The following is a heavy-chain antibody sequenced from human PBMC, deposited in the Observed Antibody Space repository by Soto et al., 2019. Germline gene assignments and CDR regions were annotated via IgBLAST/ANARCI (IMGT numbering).Heavy chain of an antibody. V-gene: IGHV4-34*01. D-gene: IGHD3-3*01. CDR3: ARGKYYDFWSGYNAGWSYYYYYMDV. J-gene: IGHJ6*03. CDR1: GGSFSGYY. CDR2: INHSGST. Sequence: TSETLSLTCAVYGGSFSGYYWSWIRQPPGKGLEWIGEINHSGSTNYNPSLKSRVTISVDTSKNQFSLKLSSVTAADTAVYYCARGKYYDFWSGYNAGWSYYYYYMDVWGKGTTVTVSS.